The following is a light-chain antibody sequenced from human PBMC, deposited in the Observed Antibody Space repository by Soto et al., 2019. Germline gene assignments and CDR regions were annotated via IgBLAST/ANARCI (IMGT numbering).Light chain of an antibody. CDR1: QSISNN. CDR2: GAS. Sequence: EIVMTQSPATLSVSPGERATLSCRASQSISNNLAWYQQKPAQAPRLLIYGASTRATGIPARFSGSGSGTEFTLTISSLQSEDVAGYSCQHYNDLPLTFGGGTKVEIK. CDR3: QHYNDLPLT. V-gene: IGKV3-15*01. J-gene: IGKJ4*01.